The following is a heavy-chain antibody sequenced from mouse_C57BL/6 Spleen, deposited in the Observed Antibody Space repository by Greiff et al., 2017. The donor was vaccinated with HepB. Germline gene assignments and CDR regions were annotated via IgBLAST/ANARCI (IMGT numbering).Heavy chain of an antibody. CDR2: IYPGSGST. CDR1: GYTFTSYW. CDR3: ARDITTVVARKAY. J-gene: IGHJ3*01. V-gene: IGHV1-55*01. Sequence: QVQLQQPGAELVKPGASVKMSCKASGYTFTSYWITWVKQRPGPGLEWIGDIYPGSGSTTYNEKFKSKATLTVDTSSSTAYMQISSLTSEDSAVYYCARDITTVVARKAYWGQGTLVTVSA. D-gene: IGHD1-1*01.